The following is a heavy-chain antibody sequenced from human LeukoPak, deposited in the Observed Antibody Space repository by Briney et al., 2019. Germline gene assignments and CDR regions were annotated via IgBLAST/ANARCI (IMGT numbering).Heavy chain of an antibody. D-gene: IGHD3-10*01. CDR3: ARDDFGELFSQH. Sequence: PGGSLRFSCTASGFTFSTYWINWVRQSPGKRLVWVALINGDGSTTTHADSVKGRFTISRDNAKNSLYLQMNSLRAEDTAVYYCARDDFGELFSQHWGQGTLVTVSS. V-gene: IGHV3-74*03. CDR1: GFTFSTYW. J-gene: IGHJ1*01. CDR2: INGDGSTT.